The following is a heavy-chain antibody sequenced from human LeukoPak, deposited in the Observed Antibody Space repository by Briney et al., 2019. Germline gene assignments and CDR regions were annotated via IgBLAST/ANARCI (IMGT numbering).Heavy chain of an antibody. CDR3: ARSHVVALDFDY. J-gene: IGHJ4*02. V-gene: IGHV3-21*01. Sequence: PGGSLRLSCAASGFTFSSYEMNWVRQAPGKGLEWVSSISSSSSYIYYADSVKGRFTISRDNAKNSLYLQMNSLRAEDTAVYYCARSHVVALDFDYWGQGTLVTVSS. CDR1: GFTFSSYE. CDR2: ISSSSSYI. D-gene: IGHD2-15*01.